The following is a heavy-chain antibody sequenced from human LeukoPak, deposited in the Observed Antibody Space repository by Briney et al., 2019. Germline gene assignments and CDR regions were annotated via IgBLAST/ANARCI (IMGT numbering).Heavy chain of an antibody. J-gene: IGHJ4*02. CDR2: IYHSGST. CDR1: GDSISSTNW. CDR3: ARDRYYYESSGYYRYWDY. Sequence: PSETLSLTCTVSGDSISSTNWWSWVRQPPGKGLEWIGEIYHSGSTNYNPSLKSRVTMSVDTSKNQFSLKLSSVTAADTAVYYCARDRYYYESSGYYRYWDYWGQGTLVTVSS. V-gene: IGHV4-4*02. D-gene: IGHD3-22*01.